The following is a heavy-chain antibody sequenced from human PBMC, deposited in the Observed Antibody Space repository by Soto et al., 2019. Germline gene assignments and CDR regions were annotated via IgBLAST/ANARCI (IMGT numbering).Heavy chain of an antibody. D-gene: IGHD2-2*01. V-gene: IGHV3-23*01. J-gene: IGHJ4*02. CDR3: ANRELQSCSGTFGSVFDY. CDR2: SSGSGGRT. Sequence: VSGGGLVQPGGSLRLSCAVSGLSFSSYAMSWVRQAPGRGMDWVSGSSGSGGRTSYADTVKGRLTSSRDNSKNTLYLQMNSLRAEDPAGYYCANRELQSCSGTFGSVFDYWAQGTPVTVSS. CDR1: GLSFSSYA.